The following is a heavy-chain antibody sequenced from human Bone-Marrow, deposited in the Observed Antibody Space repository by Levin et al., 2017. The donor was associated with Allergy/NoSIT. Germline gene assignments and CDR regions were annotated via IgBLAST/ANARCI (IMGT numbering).Heavy chain of an antibody. J-gene: IGHJ6*02. CDR1: GFTFSSYE. D-gene: IGHD2-2*01. CDR3: ARDRGCSSTSCHYYYYYGMDV. CDR2: ISSSGSTI. V-gene: IGHV3-48*03. Sequence: GGSLRLSCAASGFTFSSYEMNWVRQAPGKGLEWVSYISSSGSTIYYADSVKGRFTISRDNAKNSLYLQMNSLRAEDTAVYYCARDRGCSSTSCHYYYYYGMDVWGQGTTVTVSS.